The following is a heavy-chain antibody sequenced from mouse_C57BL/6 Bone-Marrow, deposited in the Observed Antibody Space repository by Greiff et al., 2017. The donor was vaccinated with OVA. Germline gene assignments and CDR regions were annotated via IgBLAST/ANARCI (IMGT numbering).Heavy chain of an antibody. CDR2: IYPGSGST. D-gene: IGHD2-4*01. CDR3: AREEGYDYDGIAY. J-gene: IGHJ3*01. CDR1: GYTFTSYW. V-gene: IGHV1-55*01. Sequence: VQLQQSGAELVKPGASVKMSCKASGYTFTSYWITWVKQRPGQGLEWIGDIYPGSGSTNYNEKFKSKATLTVDTSSSTAYMQLSSLTSEDSAVYDCAREEGYDYDGIAYWGQGTLVTVSA.